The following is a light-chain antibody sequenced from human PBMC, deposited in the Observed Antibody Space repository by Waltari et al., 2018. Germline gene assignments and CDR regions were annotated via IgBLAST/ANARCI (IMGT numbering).Light chain of an antibody. CDR2: DAS. Sequence: DIVLTQSPGTLSLSPGDRATLSCRASQSVGRTLAWYQQRPGQAPRLLIYDASSRATGIPDRCSGSGSGTDFSINISRLEPEDFAVYYCQKYGTRPATFGQGTKVEVK. V-gene: IGKV3-20*01. CDR3: QKYGTRPAT. J-gene: IGKJ1*01. CDR1: QSVGRT.